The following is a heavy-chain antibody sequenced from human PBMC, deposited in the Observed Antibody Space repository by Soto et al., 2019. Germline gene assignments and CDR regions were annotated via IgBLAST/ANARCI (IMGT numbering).Heavy chain of an antibody. CDR3: VRDPPYSGGWCGFLFYRDETYGMDV. Sequence: GGSLRLSCAASGFTFSDHYMDWVRQAPGKGLEWVSYISSSSSSTNYADSVKGRFTISRDNSKNSLYLQMNSLRAEDTAVYYFVRDPPYSGGWCGFLFYRDETYGMDVWGQGTTVTVSS. J-gene: IGHJ6*02. V-gene: IGHV3-11*05. CDR1: GFTFSDHY. CDR2: ISSSSSST. D-gene: IGHD6-19*01.